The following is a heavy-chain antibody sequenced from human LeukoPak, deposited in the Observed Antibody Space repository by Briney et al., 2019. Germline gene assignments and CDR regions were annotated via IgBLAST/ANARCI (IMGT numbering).Heavy chain of an antibody. D-gene: IGHD5-18*01. V-gene: IGHV1-18*03. Sequence: ASVKVSCKASGYPFTSYSITWLRQAPGQGLEWMGWIGVYSGDTNYAQKFQGRVTMTTDTSTSTAYMELRSLRSDDMAVYYCARDSLNSYSFRWGQGTLVTVSS. CDR1: GYPFTSYS. CDR3: ARDSLNSYSFR. J-gene: IGHJ4*02. CDR2: IGVYSGDT.